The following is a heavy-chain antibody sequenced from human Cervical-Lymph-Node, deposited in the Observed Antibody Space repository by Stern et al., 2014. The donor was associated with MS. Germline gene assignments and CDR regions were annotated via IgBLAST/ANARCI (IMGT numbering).Heavy chain of an antibody. J-gene: IGHJ4*02. V-gene: IGHV1-2*06. CDR1: GYTFNDYY. D-gene: IGHD2-8*01. CDR2: INPDSSGT. Sequence: QMQLVQSGAEVKKPGASVKVSCRASGYTFNDYYLNWVRQAPGQGLEWVGRINPDSSGTTSAQKFQGRVTMTGDTSISTAYMELRTLRSDDTAVYYCARSSGTSGDFDYWGQGTLVTVSS. CDR3: ARSSGTSGDFDY.